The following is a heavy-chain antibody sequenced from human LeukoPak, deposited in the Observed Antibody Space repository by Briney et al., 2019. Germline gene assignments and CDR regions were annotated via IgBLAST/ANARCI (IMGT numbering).Heavy chain of an antibody. Sequence: ASVKVSCKASGYTFTNYDISWVRQAPGQGLEWMGWISAYSGNTNYAQNLQGRVTMTTDASTSTAYMELRSLRSDDTAVYYCARNAENYDFWSGRNWFDPWGQGTLVTVSS. CDR1: GYTFTNYD. CDR2: ISAYSGNT. J-gene: IGHJ5*02. D-gene: IGHD3-3*01. V-gene: IGHV1-18*01. CDR3: ARNAENYDFWSGRNWFDP.